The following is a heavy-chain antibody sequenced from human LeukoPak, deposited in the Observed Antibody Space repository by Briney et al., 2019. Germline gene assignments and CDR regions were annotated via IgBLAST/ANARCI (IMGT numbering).Heavy chain of an antibody. D-gene: IGHD3-9*01. V-gene: IGHV1-69*04. CDR1: GGTFSDYG. J-gene: IGHJ4*02. Sequence: ASVKVSCKASGGTFSDYGISWVRQAPGQGLEYMGRIVLLLGVANYAQKFQGRVTITTDESTSTAYMELSSLRSEDTAVYYCARVEAGYSYYFDYWGQGTLVTVSS. CDR2: IVLLLGVA. CDR3: ARVEAGYSYYFDY.